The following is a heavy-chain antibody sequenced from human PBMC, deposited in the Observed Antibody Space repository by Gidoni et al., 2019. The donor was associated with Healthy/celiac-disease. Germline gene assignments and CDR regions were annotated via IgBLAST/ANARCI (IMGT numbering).Heavy chain of an antibody. V-gene: IGHV3-21*01. CDR2: ISSSSSYI. CDR3: AREIVVVSPGAFDI. J-gene: IGHJ3*02. D-gene: IGHD3-22*01. Sequence: EVQLVESGGGLVKPGGSLRLSCAASGFTFSSYSMNWVRQAPGKGLEWVSSISSSSSYIYYADSVKGRFTISRDNAKNSLYLQMNSLRAEDTAVYYCAREIVVVSPGAFDIWGQGTMVTVSS. CDR1: GFTFSSYS.